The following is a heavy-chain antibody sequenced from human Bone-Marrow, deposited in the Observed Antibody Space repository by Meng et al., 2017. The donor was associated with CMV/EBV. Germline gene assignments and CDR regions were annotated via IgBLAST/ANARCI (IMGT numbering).Heavy chain of an antibody. CDR3: ARERKIAVAGTYYYYGMDV. Sequence: GESLKISCAASGFTVSSNYMSWVRQAPGKGLEWVSVIYSGGSTYYADSVKGRFTISRDNSKNTLYLQMNSLRAEDTAVYYCARERKIAVAGTYYYYGMDVWDQGTTVTVSS. CDR1: GFTVSSNY. J-gene: IGHJ6*02. D-gene: IGHD6-19*01. CDR2: IYSGGST. V-gene: IGHV3-53*01.